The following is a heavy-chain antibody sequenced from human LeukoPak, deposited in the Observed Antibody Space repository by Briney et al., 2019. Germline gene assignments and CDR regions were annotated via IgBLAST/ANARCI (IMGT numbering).Heavy chain of an antibody. D-gene: IGHD1-26*01. V-gene: IGHV3-30*02. J-gene: IGHJ4*02. CDR1: GFTFSSYG. CDR2: IRYDGSNK. CDR3: PRGSEWDLLGSCDY. Sequence: GGSLRLPCAASGFTFSSYGMHWVRQAPGKGLEWVAFIRYDGSNKYYADSVKGRFTISRDNSKNTLYLQMNSLRAEDTAVYYCPRGSEWDLLGSCDYWGQGTLVTVSS.